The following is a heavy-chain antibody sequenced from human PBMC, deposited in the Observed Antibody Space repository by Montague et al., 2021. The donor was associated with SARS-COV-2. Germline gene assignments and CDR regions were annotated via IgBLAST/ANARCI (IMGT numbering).Heavy chain of an antibody. CDR1: GGSISSGSYY. CDR2: IYYSRSS. D-gene: IGHD2-21*01. V-gene: IGHV4-31*03. CDR3: ARARTSLIVVVNEFDY. J-gene: IGHJ4*02. Sequence: TLSLTCTVSGGSISSGSYYWSWIRQHPGKGLEWIGYIYYSRSSYYNPSLKSRVTISVDTSKNQFSLRLSSVTAADTAVYYCARARTSLIVVVNEFDYWGQGTLVTVST.